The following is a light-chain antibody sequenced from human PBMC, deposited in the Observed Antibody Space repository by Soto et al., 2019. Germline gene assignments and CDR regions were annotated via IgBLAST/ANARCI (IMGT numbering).Light chain of an antibody. J-gene: IGKJ4*01. Sequence: EIVMTQSPATLSVSPGERATLSCRASQSVSSNLAWYQQKPGQAPRLLIYGASTRATGIPARFSGSGSGTEFTLTISSLQSEDFAVYYCKQYNNWPLALTFCGGTKVEIK. V-gene: IGKV3-15*01. CDR1: QSVSSN. CDR3: KQYNNWPLALT. CDR2: GAS.